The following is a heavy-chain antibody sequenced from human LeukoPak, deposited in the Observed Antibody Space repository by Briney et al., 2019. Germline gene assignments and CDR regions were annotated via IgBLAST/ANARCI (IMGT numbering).Heavy chain of an antibody. J-gene: IGHJ6*04. CDR3: AELGITMIGGV. V-gene: IGHV3-48*03. CDR1: GFTFSSYE. Sequence: GGSLRLSCAASGFTFSSYEMNWVPPTPGKGLGWVSYISSSGSTIYYADSVKGRFTISRDNAKNSLYLQMNSLRAEDTAVYYCAELGITMIGGVWGKGTTVTISS. D-gene: IGHD3-10*02. CDR2: ISSSGSTI.